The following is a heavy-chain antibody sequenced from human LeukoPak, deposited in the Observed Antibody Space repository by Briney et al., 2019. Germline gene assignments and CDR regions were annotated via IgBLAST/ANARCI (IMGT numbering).Heavy chain of an antibody. CDR1: EFTFSSYS. D-gene: IGHD3-10*01. CDR3: ARVRLDSGTYSLYY. J-gene: IGHJ4*02. V-gene: IGHV3-48*01. CDR2: ISGRSSTK. Sequence: QPGGSLRLSCAAPEFTFSSYSMNWVRQAPGKGRGWASYISGRSSTKYYADSVKGRFTISRENAENSLYLQMNSLKVEDTAVYYCARVRLDSGTYSLYYWGQGTLVTVSS.